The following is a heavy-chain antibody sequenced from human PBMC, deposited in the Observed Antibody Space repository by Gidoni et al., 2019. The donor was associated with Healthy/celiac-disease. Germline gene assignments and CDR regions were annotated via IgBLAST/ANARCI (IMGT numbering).Heavy chain of an antibody. Sequence: SGGDFSSYAISWVRQAPGQGLEWMGGIIPIFGTANYAQKFQGRVTITADKSTSTAYMELSSLRSEDTAVYYCARAPQRSSGVPYYGMDVWGQGTTVTVSS. V-gene: IGHV1-69*06. D-gene: IGHD6-19*01. CDR1: GGDFSSYA. CDR3: ARAPQRSSGVPYYGMDV. J-gene: IGHJ6*02. CDR2: IIPIFGTA.